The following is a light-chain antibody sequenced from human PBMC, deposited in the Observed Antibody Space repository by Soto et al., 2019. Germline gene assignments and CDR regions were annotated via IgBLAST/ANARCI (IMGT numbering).Light chain of an antibody. J-gene: IGKJ2*02. CDR1: QDISNY. Sequence: DIQMTQSPSSLSASVGDRVTITCQASQDISNYLNWYQQKPGKAPKLLIYDASNLETGVQSRFSGSGSGTDFTFTISSQQPEDIATYYCQQYDNLPHSGTFGQGTKLEIK. CDR2: DAS. V-gene: IGKV1-33*01. CDR3: QQYDNLPHSGT.